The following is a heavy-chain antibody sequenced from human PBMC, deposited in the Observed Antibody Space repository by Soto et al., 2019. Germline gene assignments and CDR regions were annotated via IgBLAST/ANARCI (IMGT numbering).Heavy chain of an antibody. CDR2: ISGGGYST. D-gene: IGHD3-16*02. CDR3: ARVMFHGSLWGYYRPLDS. J-gene: IGHJ4*02. CDR1: GLTFSNYA. V-gene: IGHV3-23*01. Sequence: GGSLRLSCTASGLTFSNYAMNWVRRTPGKGLERVSAISGGGYSTYHAASVEGRFTISRDNSKNTLYLQMNNLRADDTALYYYARVMFHGSLWGYYRPLDSWGQGTLVTVSS.